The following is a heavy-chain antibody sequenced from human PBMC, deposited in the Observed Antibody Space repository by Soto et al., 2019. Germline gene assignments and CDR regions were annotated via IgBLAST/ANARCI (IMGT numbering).Heavy chain of an antibody. J-gene: IGHJ5*02. CDR2: IYYSGST. CDR1: GGSISRSSYS. V-gene: IGHV4-39*01. D-gene: IGHD2-15*01. CDR3: ATRQGGSYNWSDP. Sequence: PSETLSLTCTVSGGSISRSSYSWGWIRQPPGKGLEWIGTIYYSGSTYYNPSLKSRVTISVDTSKNQFSLKLSSVTAADTAVYYCATRQGGSYNWSDPWGQGTLVTVSS.